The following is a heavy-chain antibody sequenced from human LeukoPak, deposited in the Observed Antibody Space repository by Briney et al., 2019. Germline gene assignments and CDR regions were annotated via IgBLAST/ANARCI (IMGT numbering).Heavy chain of an antibody. V-gene: IGHV3-23*01. J-gene: IGHJ4*02. CDR1: GFTFSRFS. CDR3: AKDRVHGVAPED. D-gene: IGHD3-3*01. CDR2: ISGSGDNS. Sequence: HPGGSLRLSCAASGFTFSRFSMSWVRQTPERGLEWVSAISGSGDNSYYADSVKGRFTVSRDNSKSTLFLQMDSLRADDTAVYYCAKDRVHGVAPEDWGQGIVVAVSS.